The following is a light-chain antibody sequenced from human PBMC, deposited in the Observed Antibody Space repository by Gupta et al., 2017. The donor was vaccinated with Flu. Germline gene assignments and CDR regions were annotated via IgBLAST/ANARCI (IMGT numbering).Light chain of an antibody. V-gene: IGKV1-6*02. CDR1: REIKND. CDR3: QQKNYFPLP. Sequence: PASVSASVGDRVTITYRARREIKNDIGWYQQNPGKAPQLLIFGASRVRSGVPSRFSGSGAGTEFTLAINSRQPEDFAIYYCQQKNYFPLPFGQGTKVEI. CDR2: GAS. J-gene: IGKJ1*01.